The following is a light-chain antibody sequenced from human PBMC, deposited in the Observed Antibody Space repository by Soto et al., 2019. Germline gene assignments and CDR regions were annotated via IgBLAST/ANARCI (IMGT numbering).Light chain of an antibody. CDR1: QSSNW. Sequence: DIQMTQSPSTLSASVGDRVTITCRASQSSNWLAWYQQKPGKAPTLLIYKASSLESGVPSRFSGSGSGTEFTLTISSLQPDDFATYYCQQYNNYSPRTFGQGTKVEIK. CDR3: QQYNNYSPRT. CDR2: KAS. V-gene: IGKV1-5*03. J-gene: IGKJ1*01.